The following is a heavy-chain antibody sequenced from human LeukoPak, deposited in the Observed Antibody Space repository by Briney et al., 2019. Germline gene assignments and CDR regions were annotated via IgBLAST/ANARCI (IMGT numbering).Heavy chain of an antibody. J-gene: IGHJ4*02. D-gene: IGHD3-10*01. Sequence: SETLSLTCTVSAGSINGYYWGWVRQPAGKGLEWIGRIYSGGTTNYSPSLKSRLTMSVDTSKNQFSLRLRSVTAADTAVYYCGRQGCTPSYYFVDYWSQGTLVTVSS. V-gene: IGHV4-4*07. CDR2: IYSGGTT. CDR1: AGSINGYY. CDR3: GRQGCTPSYYFVDY.